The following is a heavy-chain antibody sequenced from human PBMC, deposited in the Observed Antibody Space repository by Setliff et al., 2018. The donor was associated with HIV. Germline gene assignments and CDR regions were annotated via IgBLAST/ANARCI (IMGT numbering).Heavy chain of an antibody. J-gene: IGHJ3*02. CDR2: IIPISGTV. Sequence: SVKVSCKASGGTFSSYAISWVRQAPGQGLEWMGGIIPISGTVNYAQKFWGRVTITTHESTSTVYMELSSLRSEDTAVYYCASAGAWQRNALDIWGQGTMVTVSS. V-gene: IGHV1-69*05. CDR1: GGTFSSYA. CDR3: ASAGAWQRNALDI. D-gene: IGHD5-12*01.